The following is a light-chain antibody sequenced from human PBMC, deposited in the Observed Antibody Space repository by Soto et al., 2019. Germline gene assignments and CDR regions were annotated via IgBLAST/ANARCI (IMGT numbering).Light chain of an antibody. CDR3: QQYSDWPPYT. V-gene: IGKV3-20*01. Sequence: IVLTQSPGTLSLSPGERASLSCRASQSVSSSYLAWYQQKPGQAPRLLIYGASSRATGIPDRFSGSGSGTDFTLTISRLEPEDFAVYYCQQYSDWPPYTFGQGTKLEIK. CDR1: QSVSSSY. CDR2: GAS. J-gene: IGKJ2*01.